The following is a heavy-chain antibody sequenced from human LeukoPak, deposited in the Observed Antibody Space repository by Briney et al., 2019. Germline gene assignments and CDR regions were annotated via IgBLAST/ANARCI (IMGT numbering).Heavy chain of an antibody. J-gene: IGHJ3*02. CDR2: IYSGGST. D-gene: IGHD2-21*02. V-gene: IGHV3-53*01. CDR3: ARSDCGGDCYGDAFDI. Sequence: GGSLRLSCAASGLTFSSHWMHWVRQAPGKGLEWVSVIYSGGSTYYADSVKGRFTISRDNSKNTLYLQMNSLRAEDTAVYYCARSDCGGDCYGDAFDIWGQGTMVTVSS. CDR1: GLTFSSHW.